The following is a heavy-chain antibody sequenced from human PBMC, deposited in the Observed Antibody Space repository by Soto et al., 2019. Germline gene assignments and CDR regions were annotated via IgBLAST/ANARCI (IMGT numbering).Heavy chain of an antibody. V-gene: IGHV4-59*01. CDR1: GDSISSSY. J-gene: IGHJ4*02. CDR2: IYYSGST. Sequence: SETLSLTCTVSGDSISSSYWSWIRQPPGKGLEWIGYIYYSGSTNYSPSLKSRVTMSIDTSKNQFSLKLSSVTAADTAVYYCARLRSGWYGVDYWGQGTLVTVSS. D-gene: IGHD6-19*01. CDR3: ARLRSGWYGVDY.